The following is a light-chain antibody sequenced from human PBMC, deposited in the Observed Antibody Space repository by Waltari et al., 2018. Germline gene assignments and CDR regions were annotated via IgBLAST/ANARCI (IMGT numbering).Light chain of an antibody. V-gene: IGKV1-39*01. Sequence: DIQMTQSPSSLSASVGDRVTITCRASQSISSYLNWYQQKPGKAPKLLIYAASSLQSGVPSRFSGSGSGTDFTLTISSVQPEDFATYYCQQTWTFGPGTRVDIK. CDR2: AAS. CDR1: QSISSY. J-gene: IGKJ3*01. CDR3: QQTWT.